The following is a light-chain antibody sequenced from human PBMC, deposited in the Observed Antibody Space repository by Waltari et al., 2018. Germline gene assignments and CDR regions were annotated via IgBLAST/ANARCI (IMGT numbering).Light chain of an antibody. CDR3: QQGT. Sequence: EIVLPQSPATLSLPPGEGATLSCRASQRVMTYLAWYQQRPGQSPRLPIHEASNRAPGSPARFSGSGSGTDFTLTISSLEPEDSAVYYCQQGTFGPGTKVDI. J-gene: IGKJ3*01. CDR2: EAS. CDR1: QRVMTY. V-gene: IGKV3-11*01.